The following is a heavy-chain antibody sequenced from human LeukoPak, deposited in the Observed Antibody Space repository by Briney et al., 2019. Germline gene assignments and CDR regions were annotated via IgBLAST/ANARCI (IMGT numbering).Heavy chain of an antibody. V-gene: IGHV1-69*05. CDR3: ATSSTSSHYYMDV. J-gene: IGHJ6*03. CDR2: IIPIFGTA. D-gene: IGHD2-2*01. CDR1: GYTFTSYY. Sequence: ASVKVSCKASGYTFTSYYMHWVRQAPGQGLEWMGRIIPIFGTANYAQKFQGRVTITTDESTSTAYMELSSLRSEDTAVYYCATSSTSSHYYMDVWGKGTTVTVSS.